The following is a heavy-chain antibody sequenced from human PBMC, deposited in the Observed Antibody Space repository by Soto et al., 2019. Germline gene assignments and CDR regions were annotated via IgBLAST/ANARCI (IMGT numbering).Heavy chain of an antibody. V-gene: IGHV4-61*01. J-gene: IGHJ4*02. CDR1: DGSVNTGNYY. CDR3: AREEKQLSRYGGDFDY. D-gene: IGHD3-16*01. CDR2: LYHIGTT. Sequence: QVQLQESGPGLVKPSETLSLTCSVSDGSVNTGNYYWSWIRQPPGKGLEWIGHLYHIGTTNYNPSLKSRVTISVDPSKNQFSLKVTSVTAADTAVYFCAREEKQLSRYGGDFDYWGQGILVTVSS.